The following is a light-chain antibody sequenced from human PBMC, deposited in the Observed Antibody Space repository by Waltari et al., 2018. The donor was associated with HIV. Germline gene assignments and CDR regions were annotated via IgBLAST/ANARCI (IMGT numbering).Light chain of an antibody. Sequence: QSALTQPASVSGSPGQSITISCTATGPDFGTYNLISWYQQHPNQAPKLIIFESNKRPSGISARFSGSMSANTASLTVSGLQPEDEAHYFCSSYKTYTPFRVFGGGTKLTVL. J-gene: IGLJ3*02. CDR3: SSYKTYTPFRV. V-gene: IGLV2-23*01. CDR1: GPDFGTYNL. CDR2: ESN.